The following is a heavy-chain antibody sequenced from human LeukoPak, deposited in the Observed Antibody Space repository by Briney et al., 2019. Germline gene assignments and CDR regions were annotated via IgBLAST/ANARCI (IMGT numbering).Heavy chain of an antibody. D-gene: IGHD6-19*01. J-gene: IGHJ5*02. CDR1: GFIVSSNY. CDR2: IYSGGST. Sequence: GGSLRLSCTVSGFIVSSNYMTWVRQAPGKGLECVSVIYSGGSTYYADSVKGRFTISRDNAKNSLFLQMDSLRVEDTAVYYCARGWVAGLTWGQGTLVTVSS. V-gene: IGHV3-66*01. CDR3: ARGWVAGLT.